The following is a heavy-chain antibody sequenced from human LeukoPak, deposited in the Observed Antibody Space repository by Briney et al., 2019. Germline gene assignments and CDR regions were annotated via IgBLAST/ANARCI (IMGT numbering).Heavy chain of an antibody. CDR3: ARGGSWYHFDY. Sequence: GASVKVSCKASGYTFTSYGISWVRQAPGQGLEWMGWISAYNGNTNYAQKFQGRVTMTRDTSISTAYMELSRLRSDDTAVYYCARGGSWYHFDYWGQGTLVTVSS. V-gene: IGHV1-18*01. CDR1: GYTFTSYG. J-gene: IGHJ4*02. CDR2: ISAYNGNT. D-gene: IGHD6-13*01.